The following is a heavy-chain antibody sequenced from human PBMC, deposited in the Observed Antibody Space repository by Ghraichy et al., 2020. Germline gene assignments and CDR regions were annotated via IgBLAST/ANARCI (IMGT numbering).Heavy chain of an antibody. Sequence: SQTLSLTCTVSGDSLDTYYWTWIRQPAGRGLEWIGRIYVTGSTNSNPSLKSRVTMSMDVSRNQFSLRLSSVTAADTGVYYCGREGGLAATRMVDVWGQGTTVTVSS. CDR3: GREGGLAATRMVDV. V-gene: IGHV4-4*07. CDR1: GDSLDTYY. J-gene: IGHJ6*02. D-gene: IGHD2-15*01. CDR2: IYVTGST.